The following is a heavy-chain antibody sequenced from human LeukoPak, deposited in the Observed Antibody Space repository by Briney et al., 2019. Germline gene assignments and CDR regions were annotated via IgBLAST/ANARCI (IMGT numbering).Heavy chain of an antibody. V-gene: IGHV3-23*01. D-gene: IGHD3-22*01. Sequence: PGGSLRLSCVASGFTFSSYAMTWVHQAPGKGLEWVSVISASGGATYYADSVKGRFIISRDNCKNTLYLQMHSLRAEDAAVYYCGKDPTTALITTDDAFDIWGQGTLVTVSS. J-gene: IGHJ3*02. CDR1: GFTFSSYA. CDR2: ISASGGAT. CDR3: GKDPTTALITTDDAFDI.